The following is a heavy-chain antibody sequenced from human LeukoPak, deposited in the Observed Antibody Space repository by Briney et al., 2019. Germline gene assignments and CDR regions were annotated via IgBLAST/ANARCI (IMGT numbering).Heavy chain of an antibody. CDR3: ATDKEVAGLMDY. D-gene: IGHD6-19*01. CDR2: TIPIFGTV. Sequence: GASVKVSCKASGGTFSGYALSWVRQAPGHGLEWMGGTIPIFGTVNYAEKFQERVSITSDESTNTTYMELTSLRSEDTAIYYCATDKEVAGLMDYWGQGTLVSVSS. V-gene: IGHV1-69*13. J-gene: IGHJ4*02. CDR1: GGTFSGYA.